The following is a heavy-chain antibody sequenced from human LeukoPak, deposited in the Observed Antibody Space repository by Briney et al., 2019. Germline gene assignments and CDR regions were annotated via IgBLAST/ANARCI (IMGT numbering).Heavy chain of an antibody. CDR3: AREGTLRRYRWATGGAGPMTYFDY. Sequence: PSETLSLACAVYGGSFSCYYWSWIRQPPGKGLEWIGEINHSGSTNYNPSLKSRVTISVDTSKNQFSLKLSSVTAADTAVYYCAREGTLRRYRWATGGAGPMTYFDYWGQGTLVTVSS. CDR1: GGSFSCYY. CDR2: INHSGST. D-gene: IGHD3-16*01. J-gene: IGHJ4*02. V-gene: IGHV4-34*01.